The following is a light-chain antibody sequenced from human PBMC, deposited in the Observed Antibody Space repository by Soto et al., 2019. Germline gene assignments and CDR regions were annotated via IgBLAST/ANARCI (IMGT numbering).Light chain of an antibody. J-gene: IGKJ5*01. CDR2: GAS. CDR3: KQYKEWPPFT. Sequence: EIVMTQSPATLSVSPGERATLSCRASQSVSRNLAWYQQKPGQAPSLLILGASTRATGVPARFSGSGSGTEFTLSISSLQSEDFAVYYCKQYKEWPPFTFGQGTRLEIK. V-gene: IGKV3-15*01. CDR1: QSVSRN.